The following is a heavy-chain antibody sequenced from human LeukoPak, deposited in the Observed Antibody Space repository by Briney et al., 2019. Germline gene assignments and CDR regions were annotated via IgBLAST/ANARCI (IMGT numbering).Heavy chain of an antibody. V-gene: IGHV4-31*03. J-gene: IGHJ4*02. CDR1: GGSISSGTHY. CDR3: AASSGVTLGRF. CDR2: IYYTGIT. D-gene: IGHD3-16*01. Sequence: SETLSLTCTVSGGSISSGTHYYNWIRQHPGKGLEWIGYIYYTGITSYNPSLKSRVSMSVDTSMNQVSLKVTSLTAADTAVYYCAASSGVTLGRFWGQGALVTVSS.